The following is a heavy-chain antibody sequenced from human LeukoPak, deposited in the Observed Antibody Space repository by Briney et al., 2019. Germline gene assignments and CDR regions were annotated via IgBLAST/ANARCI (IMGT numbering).Heavy chain of an antibody. CDR1: GFTFDDYA. Sequence: PGGSLRLSCAASGFTFDDYAMHWVRQAPGKGLEWVSGISWNSGSIGYADSVKGRFTISRDNAKNSLYLQMNSLRAEDTAVYYCARVPMWNYYDSVGWGQGTLVTVSS. CDR3: ARVPMWNYYDSVG. D-gene: IGHD3-22*01. CDR2: ISWNSGSI. J-gene: IGHJ4*02. V-gene: IGHV3-9*01.